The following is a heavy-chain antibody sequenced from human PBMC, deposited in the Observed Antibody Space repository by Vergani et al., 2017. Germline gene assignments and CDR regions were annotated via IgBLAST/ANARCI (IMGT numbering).Heavy chain of an antibody. CDR3: VKDHPVVDE. CDR1: GFSFSSHA. Sequence: QVQLAESGGGRVQPGRSLRLSCAASGFSFSSHAIHWVRQAPGKGLEWVAFIQKDGIDKFYADSVRGRFTISRDISKNTLYLEMNSLSAEDTALYHCVKDHPVVDEWGRGTLVSVS. CDR2: IQKDGIDK. J-gene: IGHJ4*02. V-gene: IGHV3-30*18.